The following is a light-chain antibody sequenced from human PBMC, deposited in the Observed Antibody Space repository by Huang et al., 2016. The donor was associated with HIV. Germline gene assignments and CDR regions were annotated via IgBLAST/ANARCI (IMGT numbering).Light chain of an antibody. CDR3: MQALQTPFT. Sequence: DIVMTQSPLSLPVTPGEPASISCRSTQSLLQSNGYDYLDWYLQKPGQSPKLLIYLGSNRASGVPDRFSGSGSGTDFTLKISRVEPEDVGVYFCMQALQTPFTFGGGTKVEIK. CDR1: QSLLQSNGYDY. V-gene: IGKV2-28*01. J-gene: IGKJ4*01. CDR2: LGS.